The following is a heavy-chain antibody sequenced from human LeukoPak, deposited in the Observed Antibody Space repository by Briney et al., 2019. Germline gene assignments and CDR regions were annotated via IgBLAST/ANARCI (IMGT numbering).Heavy chain of an antibody. CDR1: GFTFSSYW. V-gene: IGHV3-7*01. Sequence: PGGSLRLSCAASGFTFSSYWMSWVRQAPGKGLEWVANIKQDGSEKYYVDSVKGRFTISRDNAKNSLYLQMNSLRAEDTAVYYCARGGSYYYYYYGMDVWGQGTTVTVSS. CDR2: IKQDGSEK. D-gene: IGHD1-26*01. J-gene: IGHJ6*02. CDR3: ARGGSYYYYYYGMDV.